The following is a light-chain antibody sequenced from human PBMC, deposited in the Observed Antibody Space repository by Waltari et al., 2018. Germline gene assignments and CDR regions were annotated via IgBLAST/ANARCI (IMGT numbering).Light chain of an antibody. J-gene: IGLJ2*01. CDR2: DRW. Sequence: YPQPPCTAPKIISFDRWSRPSGVPDRFSGSKSGSTASLTISGLQAEDEGDYYCSSYTPSGTLVFGGGTKLTVL. CDR3: SSYTPSGTLV. V-gene: IGLV2-18*02.